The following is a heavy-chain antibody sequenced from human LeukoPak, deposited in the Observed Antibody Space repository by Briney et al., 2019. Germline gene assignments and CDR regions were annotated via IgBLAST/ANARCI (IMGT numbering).Heavy chain of an antibody. CDR2: IIPIFGTA. Sequence: SVKVSCKASGGTFSSYAISWVRQAPGQGLEWMGGIIPIFGTANYAQKFQGRVTITADKSTSTAYMELSSLRSEDTAVYYCARELFDYYGSGSYPYYFDYWGQGTLVTVSS. V-gene: IGHV1-69*06. CDR1: GGTFSSYA. J-gene: IGHJ4*02. CDR3: ARELFDYYGSGSYPYYFDY. D-gene: IGHD3-10*01.